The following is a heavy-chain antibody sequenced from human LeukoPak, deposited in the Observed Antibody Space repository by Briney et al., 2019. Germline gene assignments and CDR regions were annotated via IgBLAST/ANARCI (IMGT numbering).Heavy chain of an antibody. Sequence: PSETLSLTCAVYGGSFSGYYWSWIRQPPGKGLEWIGEINHSGSTNYNPSLKSQVTISVDTSKNQFSLKLSSVTAADTAVYYCARAQGGYNTDYFDYWGQGTLVTVSS. CDR2: INHSGST. V-gene: IGHV4-34*01. CDR1: GGSFSGYY. CDR3: ARAQGGYNTDYFDY. J-gene: IGHJ4*02. D-gene: IGHD5-24*01.